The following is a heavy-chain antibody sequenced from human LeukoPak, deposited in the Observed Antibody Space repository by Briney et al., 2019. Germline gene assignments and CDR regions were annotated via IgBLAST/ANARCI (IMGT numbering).Heavy chain of an antibody. D-gene: IGHD4-17*01. CDR1: GFTFSSYG. J-gene: IGHJ4*02. Sequence: PGRSLRLSCAAPGFTFSSYGKHWVRQAPGKGLERVAVIWYDGSNKYNACSVKGRFTISKDNSKNTLYLQMNSLRAEDTAVYYCASAGGDYGDYFDYWGQGTMVTVSS. V-gene: IGHV3-33*01. CDR3: ASAGGDYGDYFDY. CDR2: IWYDGSNK.